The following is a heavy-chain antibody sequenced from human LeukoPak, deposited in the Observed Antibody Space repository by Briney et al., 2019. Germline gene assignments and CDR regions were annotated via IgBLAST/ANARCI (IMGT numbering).Heavy chain of an antibody. Sequence: SETLSLTCTVSGGSISSSSYYWGWIRQPPGKGLEWIGSIYYSGSTYYNPSLKSRVTISVDTSKNQFSLKLSSVTAADTAVYYCARVGMYSSSWYPEWGQGTLVTVSS. D-gene: IGHD6-13*01. CDR1: GGSISSSSYY. J-gene: IGHJ4*02. CDR3: ARVGMYSSSWYPE. CDR2: IYYSGST. V-gene: IGHV4-39*07.